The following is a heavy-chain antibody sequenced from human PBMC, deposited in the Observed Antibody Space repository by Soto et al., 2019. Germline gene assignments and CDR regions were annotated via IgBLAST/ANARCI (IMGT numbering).Heavy chain of an antibody. CDR2: ISYDGSNK. CDR3: ARSGSGSSNYYGMDV. V-gene: IGHV3-30*03. J-gene: IGHJ6*02. Sequence: QVQLVESGGGVVQPGRSLRLSCAASGFTFSSYGMHWVRQAPGKGLEWVAVISYDGSNKYYADSVNSRFTISRDNSKNTLYLQMNSLRAEDTAVYYCARSGSGSSNYYGMDVWGQGTTVAVSS. D-gene: IGHD1-26*01. CDR1: GFTFSSYG.